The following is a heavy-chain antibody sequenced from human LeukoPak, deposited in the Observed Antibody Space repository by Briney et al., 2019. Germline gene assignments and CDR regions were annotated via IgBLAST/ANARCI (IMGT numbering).Heavy chain of an antibody. V-gene: IGHV3-74*01. D-gene: IGHD1-1*01. J-gene: IGHJ4*02. CDR1: GLTFSSYW. Sequence: GGSLRLSCAASGLTFSSYWMHWVRQAPGQGLVCVSRIKSDGSSTSYADSVKGRFTISRDDAKNTLYLQMNSLRAEDTAVYCCARAYNSHFDYWGQGALVTVSS. CDR2: IKSDGSST. CDR3: ARAYNSHFDY.